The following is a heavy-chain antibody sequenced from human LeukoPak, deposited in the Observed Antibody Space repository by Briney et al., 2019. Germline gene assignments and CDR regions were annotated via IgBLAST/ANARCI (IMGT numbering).Heavy chain of an antibody. CDR1: GFTFSSYA. J-gene: IGHJ4*02. CDR2: ISGSGGST. D-gene: IGHD1-20*01. Sequence: GGSLRLSCAASGFTFSSYAMSWVRQAPGKGLEWVSSISGSGGSTYYADSVKGRFTIPRDNSKNTLYLQMNSLRAEDTAVYYCAQRYTSNLDHYYFDYWGQGTLVTVSS. CDR3: AQRYTSNLDHYYFDY. V-gene: IGHV3-23*01.